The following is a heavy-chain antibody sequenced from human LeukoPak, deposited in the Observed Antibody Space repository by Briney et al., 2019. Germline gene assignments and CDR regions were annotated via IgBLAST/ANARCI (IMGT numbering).Heavy chain of an antibody. Sequence: SETLSLTCAVYGGSFSGYYWSWIRQPPGKGLEWIGEINHSGSTNYNPSLKSRVTISVDTSKNQFSLKLSSVTAADTAVYYCARGYCSGGSCASTHYYYYMDVWGKGTTVTVSS. D-gene: IGHD2-15*01. CDR2: INHSGST. CDR1: GGSFSGYY. J-gene: IGHJ6*03. V-gene: IGHV4-34*01. CDR3: ARGYCSGGSCASTHYYYYMDV.